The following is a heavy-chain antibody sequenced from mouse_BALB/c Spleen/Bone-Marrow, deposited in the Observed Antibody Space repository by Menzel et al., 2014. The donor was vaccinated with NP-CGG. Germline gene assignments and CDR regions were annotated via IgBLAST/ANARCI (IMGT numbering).Heavy chain of an antibody. CDR2: IWAGGTT. CDR1: GFSLPSYG. CDR3: ARGDYDYPMDS. D-gene: IGHD2-4*01. Sequence: QVHVKQSGPGLVAPSQSLSITCTVSGFSLPSYGVHWVRQPPGKGLEWLGVIWAGGTTNYNLALMSRLSISKDNSKSQVFLKMNSLQTDDTAMYYCARGDYDYPMDSWGQGTSVTVSS. J-gene: IGHJ4*01. V-gene: IGHV2-9*02.